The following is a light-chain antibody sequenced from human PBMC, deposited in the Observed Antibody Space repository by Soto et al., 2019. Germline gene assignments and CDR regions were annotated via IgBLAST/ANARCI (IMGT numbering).Light chain of an antibody. CDR2: EVT. Sequence: QSALTQPASVSGSPGQSITISCTGTRRDVGGYNYVSWYQQYSGKSPKLLIYEVTHRPSGVSNRFSGSKSGNTASLIISGLQAEDEADYYCSSYTISNTLPFVFGTGTKLTVL. V-gene: IGLV2-14*01. CDR1: RRDVGGYNY. J-gene: IGLJ1*01. CDR3: SSYTISNTLPFV.